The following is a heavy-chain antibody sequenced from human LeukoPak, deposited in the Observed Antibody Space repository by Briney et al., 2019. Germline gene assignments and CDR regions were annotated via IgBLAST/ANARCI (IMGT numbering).Heavy chain of an antibody. J-gene: IGHJ3*02. Sequence: NPSETLSLTCTVSGGSTSSSSYYWGWIRQPPGKGLEWIGSIYYSGSTYYNPSLKSRVTISVDTSKNQFSLKLSSVTAADTAVYYCARHSIVVVPAAPGGDAFDIWGQGTMVTVSS. D-gene: IGHD2-2*01. V-gene: IGHV4-39*01. CDR3: ARHSIVVVPAAPGGDAFDI. CDR2: IYYSGST. CDR1: GGSTSSSSYY.